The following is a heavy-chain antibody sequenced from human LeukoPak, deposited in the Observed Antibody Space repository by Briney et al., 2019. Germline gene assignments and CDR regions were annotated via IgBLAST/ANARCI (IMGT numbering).Heavy chain of an antibody. CDR2: IKQDGSEE. CDR3: AGGSGWLIEVY. V-gene: IGHV3-7*01. Sequence: TGGSLRLSCAASGFTFSSYAMHWVRQAPGKGLEWVANIKQDGSEEAYVDSVKGRFTISRDNAKNSLYLQMNSLRAEDTAVYYCAGGSGWLIEVYWGQGSLVTVSS. CDR1: GFTFSSYA. D-gene: IGHD6-19*01. J-gene: IGHJ4*02.